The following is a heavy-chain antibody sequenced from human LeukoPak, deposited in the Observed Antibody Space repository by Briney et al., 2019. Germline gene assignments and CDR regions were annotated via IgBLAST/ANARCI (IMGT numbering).Heavy chain of an antibody. D-gene: IGHD3-3*01. J-gene: IGHJ4*02. CDR1: GIPFSSYS. CDR3: TSDFWSGYSFDY. Sequence: GALRLSCSASGIPFSSYSMKWVRQAPGKGPEGVSSISSSSSYIYYADSVKGRFTISRDNAKNSLYLQMNSLRAEDTAVYYCTSDFWSGYSFDYWGQGTLVTVSS. CDR2: ISSSSSYI. V-gene: IGHV3-21*01.